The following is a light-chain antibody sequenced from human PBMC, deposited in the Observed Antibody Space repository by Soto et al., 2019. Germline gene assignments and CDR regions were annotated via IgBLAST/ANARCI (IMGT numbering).Light chain of an antibody. CDR1: QGLGTN. CDR2: AAS. Sequence: EIVMPQSPATLSVSPGERATLSCRASQGLGTNLAWYQQRPGQAPRLLIYAASTRATGVPARFSGSGSETEFTLTITTLQSEEVAVYYCKKYNHWPLSVGVGTKVDIK. CDR3: KKYNHWPLS. J-gene: IGKJ4*01. V-gene: IGKV3-15*01.